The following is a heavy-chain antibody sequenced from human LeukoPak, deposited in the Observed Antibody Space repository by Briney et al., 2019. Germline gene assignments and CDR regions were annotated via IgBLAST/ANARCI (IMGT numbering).Heavy chain of an antibody. D-gene: IGHD5-12*01. V-gene: IGHV4-31*03. CDR1: GGSMSPYH. Sequence: TLSLTCTVSGGSMSPYHWGWIRQHPGKGLEWIGYIYYSGSTYYNPSLKSRVTISVDTSKNQFSLKLSSVTAADTAVYYCARAATTDYFDYWGQGTLVTVSS. CDR2: IYYSGST. CDR3: ARAATTDYFDY. J-gene: IGHJ4*02.